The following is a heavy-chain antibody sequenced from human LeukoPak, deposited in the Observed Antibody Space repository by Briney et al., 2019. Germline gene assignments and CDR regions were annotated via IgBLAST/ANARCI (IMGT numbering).Heavy chain of an antibody. CDR1: GVSISSYY. V-gene: IGHV4-4*07. CDR3: ARDPTMVRGVIMAPQYYFDY. D-gene: IGHD3-10*01. CDR2: IYTSGST. Sequence: SETLSLTCTVSGVSISSYYWSWIRQPPGQGLEWIGRIYTSGSTNYNPSLKSRVTMSVDTSKNQFSLKLSSVTAADTAVYYCARDPTMVRGVIMAPQYYFDYWGQGTLVTVSS. J-gene: IGHJ4*02.